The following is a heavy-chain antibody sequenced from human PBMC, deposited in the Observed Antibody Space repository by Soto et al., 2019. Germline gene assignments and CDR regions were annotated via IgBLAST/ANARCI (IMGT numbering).Heavy chain of an antibody. CDR1: GYTFTGYY. J-gene: IGHJ5*02. Sequence: QVQLVQSGAEVKKPGASVKVSCKASGYTFTGYYMHWVRQAPGQGLEWMGWINPNSGGTNYAQKFQGRVTMTRDTSSSTAYMELSRLSSDDTAVYYCARDTLSMVRGVIFRPLFWFDPWGQGTLVTVSS. D-gene: IGHD3-10*01. CDR2: INPNSGGT. V-gene: IGHV1-2*02. CDR3: ARDTLSMVRGVIFRPLFWFDP.